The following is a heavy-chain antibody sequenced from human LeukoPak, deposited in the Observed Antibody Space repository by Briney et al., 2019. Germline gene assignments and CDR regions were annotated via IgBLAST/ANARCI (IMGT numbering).Heavy chain of an antibody. D-gene: IGHD6-13*01. V-gene: IGHV3-7*03. CDR2: IKLDGSEK. Sequence: GGSLRLSCVASGFTFGKYWMSWVRQAPGKGLEWVANIKLDGSEKNYVDSVKGRFTISRDNTKNSLYLQMNSLRVEDTAVFYCAREGSSSPFDYWGQGTLVTVSS. CDR1: GFTFGKYW. CDR3: AREGSSSPFDY. J-gene: IGHJ4*02.